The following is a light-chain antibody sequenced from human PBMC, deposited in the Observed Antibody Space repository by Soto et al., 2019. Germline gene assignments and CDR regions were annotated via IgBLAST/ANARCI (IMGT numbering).Light chain of an antibody. CDR1: QSVSNNY. CDR2: GSS. Sequence: EVVLTQSPGTLSLSPGERATLSCRASQSVSNNYLAWYQQKPGQSPKLLIFGSSDRATGITDRFSGSGSGTDFTLNISSLETEDFAVYYCTPYGSSPPYTFGQGTKLEIK. CDR3: TPYGSSPPYT. V-gene: IGKV3-20*01. J-gene: IGKJ2*01.